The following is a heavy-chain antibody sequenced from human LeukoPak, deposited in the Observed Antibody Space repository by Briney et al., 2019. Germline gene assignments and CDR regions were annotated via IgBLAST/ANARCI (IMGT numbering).Heavy chain of an antibody. CDR1: GFTFNNYT. CDR3: ARLHSGFYFDY. Sequence: GGSLRLSCAASGFTFNNYTMSWVRQAPGKGLEWVSTISRSGGSTYYADSVKGRFTISRDNSKNTLYLQMNSLRAEDTAVYYCARLHSGFYFDYWGQGTLVTVSS. J-gene: IGHJ4*02. CDR2: ISRSGGST. D-gene: IGHD2-21*01. V-gene: IGHV3-23*01.